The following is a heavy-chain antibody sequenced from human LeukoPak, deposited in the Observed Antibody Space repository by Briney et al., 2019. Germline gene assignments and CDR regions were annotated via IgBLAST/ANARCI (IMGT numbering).Heavy chain of an antibody. CDR2: IYTSGST. Sequence: NPSETLSLTCTVSGGSIISYYWSWIRQPAGKGLEWIGRIYTSGSTNYNPSLRSRVTMSVDTSKNQFSLNLSSVTAADTAVYYCARDNNVWGSYRKFDPWDQGTLVTVSA. CDR3: ARDNNVWGSYRKFDP. J-gene: IGHJ5*02. V-gene: IGHV4-4*07. D-gene: IGHD3-16*02. CDR1: GGSIISYY.